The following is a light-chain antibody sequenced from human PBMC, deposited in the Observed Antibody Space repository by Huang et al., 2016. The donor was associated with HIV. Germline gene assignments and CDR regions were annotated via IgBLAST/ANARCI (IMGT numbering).Light chain of an antibody. CDR2: DAS. Sequence: EIVLTQSPVTLSLSPGQRATLSCRASQSVSSSLAWYQQRPGRAPRLLIYDASNRATGIPARVSGSGSGTDFTLTISSLEPEDFAVYYCQQRSNWPPFTFGPGTKVDIK. V-gene: IGKV3-11*01. CDR1: QSVSSS. J-gene: IGKJ3*01. CDR3: QQRSNWPPFT.